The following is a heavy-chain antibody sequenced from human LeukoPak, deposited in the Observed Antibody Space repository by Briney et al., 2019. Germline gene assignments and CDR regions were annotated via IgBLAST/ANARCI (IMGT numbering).Heavy chain of an antibody. CDR3: ASFLYG. V-gene: IGHV3-53*01. CDR1: GFTVSTYS. D-gene: IGHD2/OR15-2a*01. CDR2: FSSGGRT. Sequence: GGSLRLSCAASGFTVSTYSMSWVRQAPGKGLEWVATFSSGGRTSYADSVKGRFTISRDTSQNTVYLQMNSLRDEDTALYYCASFLYGWGQGTLVTVSS. J-gene: IGHJ4*02.